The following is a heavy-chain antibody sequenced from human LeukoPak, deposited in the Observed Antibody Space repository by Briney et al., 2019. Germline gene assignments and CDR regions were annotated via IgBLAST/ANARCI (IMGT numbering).Heavy chain of an antibody. CDR3: ARVGPPRRLDY. Sequence: PSETLSLTCAVSGGSVSSTNSWSWVRQSPGKGLEWIGEIYHSGSANYNPSLRSRVTMSLDKSKNQFSLKLSSVTAADTAVYYCARVGPPRRLDYWGQGTLVTVSS. CDR1: GGSVSSTNS. CDR2: IYHSGSA. J-gene: IGHJ4*02. D-gene: IGHD2-21*02. V-gene: IGHV4-4*02.